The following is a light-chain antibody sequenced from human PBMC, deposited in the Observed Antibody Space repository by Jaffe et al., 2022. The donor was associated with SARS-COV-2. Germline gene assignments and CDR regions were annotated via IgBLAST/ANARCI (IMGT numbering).Light chain of an antibody. CDR2: GVS. CDR1: EPINNF. J-gene: IGKJ2*01. CDR3: QQSDKSPRT. V-gene: IGKV1-39*01. Sequence: DIQMTQFPSSLSASVGDTVTISCRASEPINNFLNWYQQKPGKAPKLLIYGVSNLQTGVPSRFSAAGSGADFTLTISSLLPEDFATYYCQQSDKSPRTFGQGTKVDIK.